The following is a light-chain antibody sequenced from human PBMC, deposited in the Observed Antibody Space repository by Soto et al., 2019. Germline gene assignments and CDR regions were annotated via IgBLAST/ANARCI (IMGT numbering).Light chain of an antibody. CDR2: DAT. CDR1: QTVDRY. CDR3: HQRKNCPLP. Sequence: EIVLTQSPATLSLSPGDRATLSCRASQTVDRYLAWYQQRPGQAPRLVMYDATTRATGIPDRFGGSVSGTDFTLTISSLEPQDFAVYYCHQRKNCPLPLGQGTRLE. V-gene: IGKV3-11*01. J-gene: IGKJ5*01.